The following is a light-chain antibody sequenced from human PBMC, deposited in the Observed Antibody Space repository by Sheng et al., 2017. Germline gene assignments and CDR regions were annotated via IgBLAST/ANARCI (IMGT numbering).Light chain of an antibody. V-gene: IGKV1-NL1*01. J-gene: IGKJ4*01. CDR1: QYLNNF. Sequence: DIQMTQSPSSLSASVGDRVTITCRASQYLNNFLAWYQQKPGKAPKLLVYDASTLESGVPSRFRGSGSGTDFTLTITSLQPEDFATYYCQHYYNTPFTFGGGTKVEI. CDR3: QHYYNTPFT. CDR2: DAS.